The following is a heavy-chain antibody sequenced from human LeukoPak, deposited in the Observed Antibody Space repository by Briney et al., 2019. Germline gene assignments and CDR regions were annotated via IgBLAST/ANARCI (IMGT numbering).Heavy chain of an antibody. V-gene: IGHV3-33*06. CDR2: IWYDGSNK. D-gene: IGHD3-9*01. CDR1: GFTFSSYG. Sequence: PGRSLRLSCAASGFTFSSYGMHWVRQAPDKGLEWVAVIWYDGSNKYYADSVKGRFTISRDNSKNTLYLQMNSLRAEDTAVYYCAKDLRYLDWLLYPFDYWGQGTLVTVSS. J-gene: IGHJ4*02. CDR3: AKDLRYLDWLLYPFDY.